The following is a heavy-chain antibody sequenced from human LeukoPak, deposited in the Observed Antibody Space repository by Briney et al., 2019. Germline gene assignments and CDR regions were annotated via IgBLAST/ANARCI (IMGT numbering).Heavy chain of an antibody. V-gene: IGHV3-33*01. CDR1: GYTFTSYG. J-gene: IGHJ4*02. CDR2: IWYDGSNK. Sequence: SCKASGYTFTSYGMHWVRQAPGKGLEWVAVIWYDGSNKYYADSVKGRFTISRDNSKNTLYLQMNSLRAEDTAVYYCARDFPYYDSSGYYGYFDYWGQGTLVTVSS. D-gene: IGHD3-22*01. CDR3: ARDFPYYDSSGYYGYFDY.